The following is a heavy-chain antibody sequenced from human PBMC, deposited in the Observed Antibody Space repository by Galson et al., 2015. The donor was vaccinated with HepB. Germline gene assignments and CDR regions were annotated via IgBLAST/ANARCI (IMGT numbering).Heavy chain of an antibody. CDR2: IYPGDSDT. D-gene: IGHD5-18*01. J-gene: IGHJ6*02. V-gene: IGHV5-51*01. CDR1: GYSFTSYW. CDR3: ARHWGPYVRDTAMVTGVYYYGMDV. Sequence: QSGAEVKKPGESLKISCKGSGYSFTSYWIGWVRQMPGKGLEWMGIIYPGDSDTRYSPSFQGQVTISADKSISTAYLQWSSLKASDTAMYYCARHWGPYVRDTAMVTGVYYYGMDVWGQGTTVTVSS.